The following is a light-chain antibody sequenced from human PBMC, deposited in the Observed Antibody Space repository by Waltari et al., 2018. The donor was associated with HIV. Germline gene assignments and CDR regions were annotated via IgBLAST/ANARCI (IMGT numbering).Light chain of an antibody. CDR3: AAWDDSLNGHGV. CDR2: SNN. J-gene: IGLJ2*01. Sequence: QSVLTQPPSASGTPGQRVTISCSGSSSNIGSNTVNWYQQLPGTAPKLLIYSNNQRPSGVPGRCSGSKSGTSASLAIIGLQSEDEADYYCAAWDDSLNGHGVFGGGTKVTVL. V-gene: IGLV1-44*01. CDR1: SSNIGSNT.